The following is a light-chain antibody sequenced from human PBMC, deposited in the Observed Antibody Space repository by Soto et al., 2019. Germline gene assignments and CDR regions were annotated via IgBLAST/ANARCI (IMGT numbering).Light chain of an antibody. J-gene: IGKJ4*01. V-gene: IGKV1-39*01. CDR1: QSISSH. CDR2: AAS. Sequence: QMTQSPSSLSASVGDRVTITCRASQSISSHLNWYQQKPGKAPKLLIYAASSLQSGVPSRFSGSGSGTDFTLTISSLQPEDFATYYCQQSYSTPLTFGGGTKVDIK. CDR3: QQSYSTPLT.